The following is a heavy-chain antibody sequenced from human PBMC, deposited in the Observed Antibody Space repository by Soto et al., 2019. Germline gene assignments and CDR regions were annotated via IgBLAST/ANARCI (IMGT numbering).Heavy chain of an antibody. V-gene: IGHV1-18*04. CDR2: ISAYNGNT. CDR3: ASSLTVTQFDY. D-gene: IGHD4-17*01. CDR1: GYTFTSYG. Sequence: ASVKVSCKASGYTFTSYGISWVRQAPGQGLEWMGWISAYNGNTNYAQKLQGRVTMTTDTSTGTAYMELRSLRSDDTAVYYCASSLTVTQFDYWGQGTLVTVSS. J-gene: IGHJ4*02.